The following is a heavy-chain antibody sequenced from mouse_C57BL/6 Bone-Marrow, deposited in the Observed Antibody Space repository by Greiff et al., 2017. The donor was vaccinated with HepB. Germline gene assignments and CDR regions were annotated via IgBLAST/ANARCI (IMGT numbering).Heavy chain of an antibody. V-gene: IGHV1-55*01. D-gene: IGHD1-1*01. CDR2: IYPGSGST. Sequence: VQLQESGAELVKPGASVKMSCKASGYTFTSYWITWVKQRPGQGLEWIGDIYPGSGSTNYHEKFKSKATLTVDTSSSTAYMQLSSLTSEDSAVYYCAREGKFITTVVAFDYWGQGTTLTVSS. J-gene: IGHJ2*01. CDR3: AREGKFITTVVAFDY. CDR1: GYTFTSYW.